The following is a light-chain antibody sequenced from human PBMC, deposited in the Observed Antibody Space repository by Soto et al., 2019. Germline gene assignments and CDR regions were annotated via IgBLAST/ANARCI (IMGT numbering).Light chain of an antibody. V-gene: IGKV3-20*01. CDR3: QQYGSSPPWT. CDR1: QSVSSNY. J-gene: IGKJ1*01. Sequence: EIVLTQSPGTLSLSPGERATLSCRASQSVSSNYLAWYQQKPGQAPRLLVYGASSRATGIPDRFSGSGSGTDFTLTISRLEPEDFAVYYCQQYGSSPPWTFGQGTEVDIK. CDR2: GAS.